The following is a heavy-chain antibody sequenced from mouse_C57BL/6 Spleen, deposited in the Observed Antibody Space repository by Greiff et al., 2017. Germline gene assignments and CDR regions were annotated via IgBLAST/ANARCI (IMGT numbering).Heavy chain of an antibody. CDR1: GYAFSSSW. Sequence: QVQLQQSGPELVKPGASVKISCKASGYAFSSSWMNWVKQRPGKGLEWIGRIYPGDGDTNYNGKFKGKATLTADKSSSTAYMQLSSLTSEDSAVYFCATYDYDGPWFAYWGQGTLVTVSA. CDR2: IYPGDGDT. D-gene: IGHD2-4*01. J-gene: IGHJ3*01. CDR3: ATYDYDGPWFAY. V-gene: IGHV1-82*01.